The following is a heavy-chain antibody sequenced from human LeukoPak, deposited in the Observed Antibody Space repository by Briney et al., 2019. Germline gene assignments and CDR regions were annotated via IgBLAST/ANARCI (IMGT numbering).Heavy chain of an antibody. Sequence: ASVKVSCKASGHTFTGYYMHWVRQAPGQGLEWMGWINPNSGGTNYAQKFQGRVTMTRDTSISTAYMELSRLRSDDTAVYYCARSIEAMDWFDPWGQGTLVTVSS. D-gene: IGHD5-18*01. V-gene: IGHV1-2*02. CDR1: GHTFTGYY. CDR2: INPNSGGT. J-gene: IGHJ5*02. CDR3: ARSIEAMDWFDP.